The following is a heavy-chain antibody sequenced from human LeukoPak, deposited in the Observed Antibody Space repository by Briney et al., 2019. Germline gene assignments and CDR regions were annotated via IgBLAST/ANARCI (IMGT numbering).Heavy chain of an antibody. J-gene: IGHJ5*02. V-gene: IGHV3-23*01. CDR2: IGGGDT. CDR3: AKDGITFTNHSDWFDP. D-gene: IGHD3-16*01. Sequence: GGSLRLSCAASGFTFSVYAMSWVRQAPGKGPECVSPIGGGDTYYADSVKGRFTISSDDSKNTLYLQLNSLTAEDTALYYCAKDGITFTNHSDWFDPWGQGTLVTVAS. CDR1: GFTFSVYA.